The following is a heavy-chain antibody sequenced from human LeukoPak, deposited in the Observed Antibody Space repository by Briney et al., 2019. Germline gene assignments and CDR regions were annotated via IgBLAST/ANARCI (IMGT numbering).Heavy chain of an antibody. D-gene: IGHD2-2*01. V-gene: IGHV4-34*01. CDR3: ARGNIVVVPAAIGWFDP. J-gene: IGHJ5*02. CDR2: INHSGST. Sequence: SETLSLTCAVYGGSFSGYYWSWIRQPPGKGLEWIGEINHSGSTNYNPSLKSRVTISVDTSKNQSSLKLSSVTAADTAVCYYARGNIVVVPAAIGWFDPWGQGTLVTVSS. CDR1: GGSFSGYY.